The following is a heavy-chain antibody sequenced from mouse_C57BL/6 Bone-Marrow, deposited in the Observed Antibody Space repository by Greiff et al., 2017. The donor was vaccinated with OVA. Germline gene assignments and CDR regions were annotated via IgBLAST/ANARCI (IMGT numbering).Heavy chain of an antibody. Sequence: DVKLVESGGDLVKPGGSLKLSCAASGFTFSSYGMSWVRQTPDKRLEWVATISSGGSYTYYPDSVKGRFTISRDNAKNTLYLQMSSLKSEDTAMYYCARRLGKYWGQGTTLTVSS. CDR3: ARRLGKY. CDR1: GFTFSSYG. J-gene: IGHJ2*01. CDR2: ISSGGSYT. V-gene: IGHV5-6*02. D-gene: IGHD4-1*01.